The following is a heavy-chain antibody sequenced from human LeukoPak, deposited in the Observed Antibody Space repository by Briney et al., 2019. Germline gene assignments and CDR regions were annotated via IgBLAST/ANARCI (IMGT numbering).Heavy chain of an antibody. Sequence: KVSCKASGYTFTSYDINWVRQATGQGLEWMGWMNPNSGNTGYAQKFQGRVTMTRNTSISTAYMGLSSLRSEDTAVYYCARGVRGINWFDPWGQGTLVTVSS. CDR2: MNPNSGNT. CDR1: GYTFTSYD. V-gene: IGHV1-8*01. J-gene: IGHJ5*02. CDR3: ARGVRGINWFDP. D-gene: IGHD6-13*01.